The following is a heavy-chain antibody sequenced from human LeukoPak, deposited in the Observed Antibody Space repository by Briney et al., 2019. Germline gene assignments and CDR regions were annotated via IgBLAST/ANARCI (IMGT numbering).Heavy chain of an antibody. V-gene: IGHV4-34*01. CDR2: INHSGST. Sequence: SETLSLTCAVYGGSFSGYYWSWIRQPLGKGLEWIGEINHSGSTNYNPSLKSRVTISVDTSKNQFSLKLSSVTAADTAVYYCARGGVAARRGLSYWGQGTLVTVSS. J-gene: IGHJ4*02. D-gene: IGHD6-6*01. CDR3: ARGGVAARRGLSY. CDR1: GGSFSGYY.